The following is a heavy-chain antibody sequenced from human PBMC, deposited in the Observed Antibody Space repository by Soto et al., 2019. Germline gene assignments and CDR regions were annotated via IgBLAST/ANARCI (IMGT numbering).Heavy chain of an antibody. Sequence: SETLSLTCSVSDDSINSDKYYWGWIRQPPGKGLEWIGSIYYRGNAYYNPSLQTRVTISLDKSKSQFSLKLNSVTAADSAVYFCRRLEGLRTISFSFDLLCPGDLVTVSS. CDR1: DDSINSDKYY. J-gene: IGHJ4*02. CDR3: RRLEGLRTISFSFDL. D-gene: IGHD2-21*02. V-gene: IGHV4-39*01. CDR2: IYYRGNA.